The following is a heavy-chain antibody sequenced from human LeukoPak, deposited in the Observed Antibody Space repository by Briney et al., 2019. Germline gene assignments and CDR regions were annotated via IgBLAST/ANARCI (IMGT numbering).Heavy chain of an antibody. CDR1: GYTFTSYY. J-gene: IGHJ4*02. Sequence: ASVKVSCKASGYTFTSYYMHWVRQAPGQGLEWMGIINPSGGSTSYAQKFQGRVTMTRDTSTSTVYMELSSLRSEATAVYYCARVSLPYYDSSGYSRYYFDYWGQGTLVTVSS. D-gene: IGHD3-22*01. CDR3: ARVSLPYYDSSGYSRYYFDY. CDR2: INPSGGST. V-gene: IGHV1-46*01.